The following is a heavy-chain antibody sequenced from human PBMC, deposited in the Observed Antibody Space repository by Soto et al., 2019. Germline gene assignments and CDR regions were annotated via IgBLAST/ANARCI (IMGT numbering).Heavy chain of an antibody. D-gene: IGHD3-22*01. Sequence: GGSLRLSCAAPGFTFSSYGMHWVRQAPGKGLEWVAVIWYDGSNKYYADSVKGRFTISRDNSKNTLYLQMNSLRAEDTAVYYCARDASISSGRLYYSSGIGVWGHGTTV. V-gene: IGHV3-33*01. J-gene: IGHJ6*02. CDR3: ARDASISSGRLYYSSGIGV. CDR2: IWYDGSNK. CDR1: GFTFSSYG.